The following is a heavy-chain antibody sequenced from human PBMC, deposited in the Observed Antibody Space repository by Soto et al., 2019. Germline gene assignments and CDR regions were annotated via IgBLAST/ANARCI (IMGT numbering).Heavy chain of an antibody. V-gene: IGHV1-18*04. D-gene: IGHD2-15*01. J-gene: IGHJ4*02. CDR1: GFTFTIYP. CDR2: VHPYEGTT. Sequence: QVQLIQSAPEVKRPEASLRNSCKTSGFTFTIYPFSWVRQAPGQGLEWLAWVHPYEGTTKVAHQFRDRLTVSTDTSASPVSMEATGLTSDDTAVSFCAREYYSTTTCIDYWGQGALVAVSS. CDR3: AREYYSTTTCIDY.